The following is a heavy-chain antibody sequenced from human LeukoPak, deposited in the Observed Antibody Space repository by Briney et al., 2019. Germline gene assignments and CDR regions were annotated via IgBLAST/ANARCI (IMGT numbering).Heavy chain of an antibody. CDR2: IYSGGST. J-gene: IGHJ4*02. CDR3: ASSGWPLGPFDY. CDR1: GFTVSSNY. V-gene: IGHV3-53*01. D-gene: IGHD6-19*01. Sequence: GGSLRLSCAASGFTVSSNYMSWVRQAPGEGLEWVSGIYSGGSTYYADSVKGRFTISRDNSKNTLYLQMNSLRAEDTAVYYCASSGWPLGPFDYWGQGTLVTVSS.